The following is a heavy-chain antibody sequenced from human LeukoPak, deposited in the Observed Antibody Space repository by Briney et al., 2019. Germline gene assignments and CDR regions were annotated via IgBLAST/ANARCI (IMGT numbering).Heavy chain of an antibody. Sequence: GESLKISCKGSGYIFTNYWISWVRLMPGKGLEWMGRIDTSDSYTNYSPSFQGHVTISADKSISTAFLQWSSLKASDTAMYYCARRPYSSGWGWFDPWGQGTLVTVSS. V-gene: IGHV5-10-1*01. D-gene: IGHD6-19*01. J-gene: IGHJ5*02. CDR2: IDTSDSYT. CDR1: GYIFTNYW. CDR3: ARRPYSSGWGWFDP.